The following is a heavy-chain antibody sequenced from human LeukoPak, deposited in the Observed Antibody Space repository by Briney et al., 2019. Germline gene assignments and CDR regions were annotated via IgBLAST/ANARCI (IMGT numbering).Heavy chain of an antibody. J-gene: IGHJ4*02. CDR1: GFTFSSYG. V-gene: IGHV3-30*02. CDR3: AKYRSYYGSGIDY. CDR2: TQYDGSYK. D-gene: IGHD3-10*01. Sequence: GGSLRLSCAASGFTFSSYGMHWVRQAPGKGLEWVAFTQYDGSYKHYADSVKGRFTVSRDNSKNTLYLQMDSLRAKDTAVYYCAKYRSYYGSGIDYWGQGTLVTVSS.